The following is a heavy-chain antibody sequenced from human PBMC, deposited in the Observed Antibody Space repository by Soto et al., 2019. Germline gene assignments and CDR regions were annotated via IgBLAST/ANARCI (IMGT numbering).Heavy chain of an antibody. D-gene: IGHD6-13*01. CDR1: GGSISSSSYY. CDR2: IYYSGST. Sequence: SETLSLTCTVSGGSISSSSYYWGWIRQPPGKGLEWIGSIYYSGSTYYNPSLKSRVTISVDTSKNQFSLKLSSVTAADTAVYYCARQTSSSSWYYYYGMDVWGQGTTVTVSS. CDR3: ARQTSSSSWYYYYGMDV. V-gene: IGHV4-39*01. J-gene: IGHJ6*02.